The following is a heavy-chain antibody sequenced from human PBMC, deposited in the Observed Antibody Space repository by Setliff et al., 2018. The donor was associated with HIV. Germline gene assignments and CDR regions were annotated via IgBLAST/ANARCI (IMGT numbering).Heavy chain of an antibody. CDR3: EKNLFSSRWSPLDY. Sequence: LRLSCAASGFTFSSYDMHWVRQAPGKGLEWVAFIRYDGSNKYYVDSVKGRFTISRDNSKNTMYLQMNSLRAEDTAVYYCEKNLFSSRWSPLDYWGQGTMVTVSS. CDR2: IRYDGSNK. V-gene: IGHV3-30*02. D-gene: IGHD6-13*01. J-gene: IGHJ4*02. CDR1: GFTFSSYD.